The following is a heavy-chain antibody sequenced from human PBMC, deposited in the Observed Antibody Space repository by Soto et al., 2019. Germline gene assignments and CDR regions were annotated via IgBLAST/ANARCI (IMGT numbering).Heavy chain of an antibody. J-gene: IGHJ5*02. Sequence: HLVQSGPEVKKPGASITVSCKTSGDTVTNFGLSWVRQAPEQGLEWIGWIATYNSNRNYAQKFQGRLTLPTHRSTSTAYMELKSLRYDDTAVYYCATVLRGVVNWFDPWGQGTLVTVSS. CDR3: ATVLRGVVNWFDP. V-gene: IGHV1-18*01. D-gene: IGHD3-10*01. CDR1: GDTVTNFG. CDR2: IATYNSNR.